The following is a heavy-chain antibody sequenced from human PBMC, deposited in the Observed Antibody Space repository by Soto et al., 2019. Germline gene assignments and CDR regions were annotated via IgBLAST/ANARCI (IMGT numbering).Heavy chain of an antibody. D-gene: IGHD3-9*01. J-gene: IGHJ4*02. V-gene: IGHV3-23*01. CDR2: ISGSGGST. CDR1: GFTFSNYA. Sequence: PGGSLRLSCAASGFTFSNYAVTWVRQAPGKGLEWVSTISGSGGSTYYADSVKGRFTISRDNSKNTLYLQMNSLRAEDTAVYYCAHFDWFIDYWGQGTLVTVSS. CDR3: AHFDWFIDY.